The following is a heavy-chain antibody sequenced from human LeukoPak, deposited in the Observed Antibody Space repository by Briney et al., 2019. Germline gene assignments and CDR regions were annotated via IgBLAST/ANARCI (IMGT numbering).Heavy chain of an antibody. Sequence: PGGSLRLSCAASGFTFSNTWMSWVRQAPGKGLEWVGRIKDNKYNGATDYAAPVKGRFSISRDDSTNTLYLQMNSLKIEDTGVYYCTSAPGDSFGYGNDCWGPATLVTVSS. CDR2: IKDNKYNGAT. V-gene: IGHV3-15*01. CDR3: TSAPGDSFGYGNDC. J-gene: IGHJ4*02. CDR1: GFTFSNTW. D-gene: IGHD3-22*01.